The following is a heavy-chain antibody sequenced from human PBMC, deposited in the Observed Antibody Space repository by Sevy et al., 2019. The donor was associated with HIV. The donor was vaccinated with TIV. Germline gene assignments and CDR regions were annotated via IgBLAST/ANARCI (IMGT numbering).Heavy chain of an antibody. J-gene: IGHJ3*02. Sequence: GGSLRLSCAASGFTFSSYWMHWVRQAPGKGLEWVANIKIDGSEKHYVDSVEGRFTISRDNAKNSLYLQMNSLRAEDTAVYYCARDSPGPHDAFDIWGQRTMVTVSS. V-gene: IGHV3-7*01. CDR1: GFTFSSYW. CDR3: ARDSPGPHDAFDI. CDR2: IKIDGSEK.